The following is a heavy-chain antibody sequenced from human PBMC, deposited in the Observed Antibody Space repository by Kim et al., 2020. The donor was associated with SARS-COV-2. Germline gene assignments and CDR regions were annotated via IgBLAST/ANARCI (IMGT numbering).Heavy chain of an antibody. J-gene: IGHJ5*01. CDR3: VRGGALVGWETTTPFDY. CDR1: GYPFSNHY. Sequence: ASVKVSCKASGYPFSNHYMHWMRQAPGQGLEWMGVSNPTGDGASYAQKFQGRITLTRDTSTSTVYMDATMLTPDDTARYFCVRGGALVGWETTTPFDYCG. CDR2: SNPTGDGA. V-gene: IGHV1-46*01. D-gene: IGHD4-4*01.